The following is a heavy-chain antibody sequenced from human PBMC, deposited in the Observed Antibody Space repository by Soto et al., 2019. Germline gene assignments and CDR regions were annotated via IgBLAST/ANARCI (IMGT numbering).Heavy chain of an antibody. Sequence: GGSLRLSCAASGFTFSDYYMSWIRQAPGKGLEWVSYISSSSSYTNYADSVKGRYTISRDKAKTSLYLQMNSLRAEDTAVYYCARYITGTTFRFYPWGQRTLVSVSS. CDR3: ARYITGTTFRFYP. CDR1: GFTFSDYY. J-gene: IGHJ5*02. V-gene: IGHV3-11*06. D-gene: IGHD1-7*01. CDR2: ISSSSSYT.